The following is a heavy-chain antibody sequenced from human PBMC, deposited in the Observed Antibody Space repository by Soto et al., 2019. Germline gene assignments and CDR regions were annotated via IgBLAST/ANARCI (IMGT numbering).Heavy chain of an antibody. D-gene: IGHD3-16*01. V-gene: IGHV3-7*01. J-gene: IGHJ4*02. CDR2: IKQDGSEK. CDR3: ARRTKTYYDYIWGNFDY. Sequence: PGGSLRLSCAASGFTFSSYWMSWVRQAPGKGLEWAANIKQDGSEKYYVDSVKGRFTISRDNAKNSLYLQMNSLRAEDTAVYYCARRTKTYYDYIWGNFDYRGQGTLVTVSS. CDR1: GFTFSSYW.